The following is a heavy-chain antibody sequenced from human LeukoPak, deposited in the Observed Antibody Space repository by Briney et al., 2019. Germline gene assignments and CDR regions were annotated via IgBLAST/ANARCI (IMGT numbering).Heavy chain of an antibody. CDR2: INEDATTI. CDR3: VRDLILVWTPGDDFDF. V-gene: IGHV3-74*01. D-gene: IGHD3-16*01. J-gene: IGHJ4*02. Sequence: GGSLRLSCAASGFAFSAYWMHWVRQAPGKGLEWVSRINEDATTITYADSVKGRFIISRDNSKKSLYLQMNNLRAEDTAVYYCVRDLILVWTPGDDFDFWGQGTLVTVSP. CDR1: GFAFSAYW.